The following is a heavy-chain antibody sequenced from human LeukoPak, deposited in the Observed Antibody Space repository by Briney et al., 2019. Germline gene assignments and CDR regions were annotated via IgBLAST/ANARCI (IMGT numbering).Heavy chain of an antibody. V-gene: IGHV3-23*01. CDR3: ARDICSGGSCYYDY. Sequence: GGSLRLSCAASGFTFSSYAMSWVRQAPGKGLEWVSAISGSGGSTYYADSVKGRFTISRDNAKNTLYLQMNSLRAEDTAVYYCARDICSGGSCYYDYRGQGTLVTVSS. D-gene: IGHD2-15*01. J-gene: IGHJ4*02. CDR1: GFTFSSYA. CDR2: ISGSGGST.